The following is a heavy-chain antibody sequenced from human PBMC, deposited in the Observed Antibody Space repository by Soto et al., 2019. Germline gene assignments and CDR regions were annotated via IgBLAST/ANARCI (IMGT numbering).Heavy chain of an antibody. V-gene: IGHV3-7*01. CDR2: VKQDGNER. D-gene: IGHD6-25*01. Sequence: EVQLVDSGGALVQPGESLRLSCAASGFIFSDYFMTWVRQAPGKGLEWVATVKQDGNERHYVDSVRGRFTISRDNAKNSLYLQMNALRAEDTAVYYCALGHRLGSWGQGTLVTVSS. CDR3: ALGHRLGS. J-gene: IGHJ4*02. CDR1: GFIFSDYF.